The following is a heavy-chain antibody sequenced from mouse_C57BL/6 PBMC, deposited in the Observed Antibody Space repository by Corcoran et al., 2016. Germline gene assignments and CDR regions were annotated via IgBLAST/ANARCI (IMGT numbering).Heavy chain of an antibody. V-gene: IGHV3-6*01. CDR1: GYSITSGYY. CDR2: ISYDGSN. CDR3: ARHYGFYAMDY. Sequence: DVQLQESGPGLVKPSQSLSLTCSVTGYSITSGYYWNWIRQFPGNKLEWMGYISYDGSNNYNPSLKNRISITRDTSKNQFFLKLNSVTTEDTATYYCARHYGFYAMDYWGQGTSVTVSS. J-gene: IGHJ4*01. D-gene: IGHD1-1*01.